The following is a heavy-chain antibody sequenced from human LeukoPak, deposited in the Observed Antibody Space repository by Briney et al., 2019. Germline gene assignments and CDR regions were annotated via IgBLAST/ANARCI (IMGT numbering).Heavy chain of an antibody. CDR2: MNPNNGNT. J-gene: IGHJ4*02. CDR1: GYTFTIYD. D-gene: IGHD3-22*01. CDR3: ATLGYYYDSSGYHFDY. Sequence: ASVKVSCKASGYTFTIYDINWVRQATGQGLEWMGWMNPNNGNTGYAQKFQGRVTMTEDTSTDTAYMELSSLRSEDTAVYYCATLGYYYDSSGYHFDYWGQGTLVTVSS. V-gene: IGHV1-8*01.